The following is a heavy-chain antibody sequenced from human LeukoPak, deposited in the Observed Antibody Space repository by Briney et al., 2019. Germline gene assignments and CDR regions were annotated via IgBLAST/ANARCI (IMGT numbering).Heavy chain of an antibody. J-gene: IGHJ4*02. CDR3: ARAGTCSSTSCDGGIEY. CDR2: ISTTSTYI. D-gene: IGHD2-2*01. CDR1: GFAFSSYN. V-gene: IGHV3-21*06. Sequence: GGSLRLSCAASGFAFSSYNRKWVRQAPGKGLECVSFISTTSTYIYYADSVKGRFTVSRDNSKNLLYLQMDSLRVEDTAVYYCARAGTCSSTSCDGGIEYWGQGTLVTVSS.